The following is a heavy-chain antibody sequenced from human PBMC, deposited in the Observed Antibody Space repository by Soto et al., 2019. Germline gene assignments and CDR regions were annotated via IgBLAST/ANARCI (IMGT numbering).Heavy chain of an antibody. CDR1: SGSISVTNVF. Sequence: ETLSLTCTVSSGSISVTNVFWGWVRQPPGKGLEWIGNVDYSGTAYFSPSLATRVTFHVDTSKNQFSLTLYSVTAADTAVYYCARITGRHLDYWGQGILVTVSS. CDR3: ARITGRHLDY. CDR2: VDYSGTA. J-gene: IGHJ4*02. D-gene: IGHD1-20*01. V-gene: IGHV4-39*01.